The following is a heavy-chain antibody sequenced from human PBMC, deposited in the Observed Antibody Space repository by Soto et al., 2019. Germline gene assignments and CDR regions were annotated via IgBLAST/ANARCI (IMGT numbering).Heavy chain of an antibody. V-gene: IGHV1-3*01. Sequence: ASVKVSCKASGYTFTSYAMHWVRQAPGQRLEWMGWINAGNGNTKYSQKFQGRVTITRDTSASTAYMELSSLRSEDTAVYYCARQGPNFDSDSYFPPPEYWGQGTLVTVSS. CDR3: ARQGPNFDSDSYFPPPEY. D-gene: IGHD3-10*01. CDR2: INAGNGNT. J-gene: IGHJ4*02. CDR1: GYTFTSYA.